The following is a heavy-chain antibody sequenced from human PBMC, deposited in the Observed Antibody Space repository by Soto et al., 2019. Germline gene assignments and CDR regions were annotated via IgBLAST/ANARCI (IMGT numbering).Heavy chain of an antibody. CDR2: ISTGSSTI. D-gene: IGHD1-26*01. V-gene: IGHV3-48*03. Sequence: DVQLVESGGGLVQPGGSLRLSCRASGFTLSDYEMHWVRQAPGKGLEWVSYISTGSSTIYYADSVKGRFTISRDNANNSLFLEMNCLRPEDTALYYCARVRAGASNGYYGMDVWGQGTTVTVSS. CDR1: GFTLSDYE. J-gene: IGHJ6*02. CDR3: ARVRAGASNGYYGMDV.